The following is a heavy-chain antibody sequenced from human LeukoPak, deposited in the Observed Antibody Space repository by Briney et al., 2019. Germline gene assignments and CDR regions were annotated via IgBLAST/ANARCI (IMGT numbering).Heavy chain of an antibody. J-gene: IGHJ4*02. CDR2: IDPSDSYT. CDR3: ATGASKVTTDFANY. Sequence: GESLTISFKGSGYSFTNYWISWVRQMPGKGLEWMGRIDPSDSYTKYSPSFEGHVTISVDKSISTAFLQWNSLKASDSAMYYCATGASKVTTDFANYWGQGTQVAVSS. D-gene: IGHD4-17*01. CDR1: GYSFTNYW. V-gene: IGHV5-10-1*01.